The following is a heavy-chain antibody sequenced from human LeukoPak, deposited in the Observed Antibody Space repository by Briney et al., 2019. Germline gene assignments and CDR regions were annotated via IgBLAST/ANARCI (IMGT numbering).Heavy chain of an antibody. D-gene: IGHD4-23*01. Sequence: GGSLRLSCAASGFTFSSYAMTWVRQAPGKGLEWVSVIGRSGGDIQYVDSVKGRFTISRDNSKNTLYLQMNSLRAEDTAVYYCAKYAPPTTVVTRYFDYWGQGTLVTVSS. J-gene: IGHJ4*02. V-gene: IGHV3-23*01. CDR1: GFTFSSYA. CDR2: IGRSGGDI. CDR3: AKYAPPTTVVTRYFDY.